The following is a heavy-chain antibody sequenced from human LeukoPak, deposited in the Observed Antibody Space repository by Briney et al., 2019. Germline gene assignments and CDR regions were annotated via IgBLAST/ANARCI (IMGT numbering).Heavy chain of an antibody. D-gene: IGHD6-13*01. CDR3: ARDSGYSSSWAFDY. V-gene: IGHV3-66*01. J-gene: IGHJ4*02. CDR1: GFTVSSNY. CDR2: IYSGGRT. Sequence: GGSLRLSCAASGFTVSSNYMSWVRQAPGKGLEWVSVIYSGGRTYYADSVKGRFTISRDNSKNTLYLQMNSLRAEDTAVYYCARDSGYSSSWAFDYWGQGTLVTVSS.